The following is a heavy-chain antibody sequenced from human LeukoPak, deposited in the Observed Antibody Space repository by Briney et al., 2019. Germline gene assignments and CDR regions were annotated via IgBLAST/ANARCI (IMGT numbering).Heavy chain of an antibody. D-gene: IGHD3-3*01. CDR2: IYYSGNT. Sequence: SETLSLTCTVSGGSISSGGYYWSWIRQLPGKGLEWIGYIYYSGNTYYHPSLQSRVTISVDTSKNQFSLKLSSVTAADTAVYYCARGETPSPYDFWSGGPFNFDYWGQGTLVTVSS. J-gene: IGHJ4*02. CDR3: ARGETPSPYDFWSGGPFNFDY. CDR1: GGSISSGGYY. V-gene: IGHV4-31*03.